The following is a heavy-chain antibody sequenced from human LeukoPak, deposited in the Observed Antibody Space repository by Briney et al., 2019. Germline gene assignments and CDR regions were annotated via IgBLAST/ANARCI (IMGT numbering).Heavy chain of an antibody. J-gene: IGHJ4*02. D-gene: IGHD6-19*01. CDR1: GFTFSSYW. Sequence: GGSLRLSCAASGFTFSSYWMHWVRQAPGKGLVWVSRINSDGSSTSYADSVKGRFTISRDNAKNTLYLQMNSLRAEDTAVYYCADLNQWLAPEFDYWGQGTLVTVSS. V-gene: IGHV3-74*01. CDR2: INSDGSST. CDR3: ADLNQWLAPEFDY.